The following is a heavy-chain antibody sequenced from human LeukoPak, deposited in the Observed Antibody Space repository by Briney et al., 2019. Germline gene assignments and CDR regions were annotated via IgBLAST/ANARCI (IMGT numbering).Heavy chain of an antibody. D-gene: IGHD5-18*01. CDR3: ARDGRTAMAPRGFDY. Sequence: GRSLRLSCAASGFTFSYYGMQWVRQAPGKGLEWVALIWHDGGKRYYADSVKGRFTISRDNSKNTLYLQMTTLRAEDTAVYYCARDGRTAMAPRGFDYWGQGTLVTVSS. CDR1: GFTFSYYG. CDR2: IWHDGGKR. V-gene: IGHV3-33*01. J-gene: IGHJ4*02.